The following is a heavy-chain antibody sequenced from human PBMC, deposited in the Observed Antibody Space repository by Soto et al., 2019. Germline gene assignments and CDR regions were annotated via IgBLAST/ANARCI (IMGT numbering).Heavy chain of an antibody. CDR2: IIPVLGMA. D-gene: IGHD6-19*01. J-gene: IGHJ4*02. Sequence: QVQLVQSGAEVKKPGSSVKVSCKASGGTFSSYTISWVRQAPGQGLEWMGRIIPVLGMANYAQKFQSRITSSADKSTNTDYTELSSLRSEDTAVYSCARAPSTTKYSSGWFPLYYFDYWGQGTLVTVSS. CDR1: GGTFSSYT. CDR3: ARAPSTTKYSSGWFPLYYFDY. V-gene: IGHV1-69*02.